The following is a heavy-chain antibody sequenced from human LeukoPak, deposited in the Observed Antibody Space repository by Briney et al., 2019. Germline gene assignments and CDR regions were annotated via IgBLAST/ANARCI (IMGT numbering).Heavy chain of an antibody. D-gene: IGHD3-22*01. J-gene: IGHJ4*02. CDR2: ISDSGGST. V-gene: IGHV3-23*01. Sequence: GGSLRLSCAVSGITLSNYGMSWVRQAPGKGLEWVAGISDSGGSTNYADSVKGRFTISRDNPKDTLYLQMNSLRAEDTAVYFCAKRGVVIRVILVGFHKEAYYFDSWGQGALVTVSS. CDR3: AKRGVVIRVILVGFHKEAYYFDS. CDR1: GITLSNYG.